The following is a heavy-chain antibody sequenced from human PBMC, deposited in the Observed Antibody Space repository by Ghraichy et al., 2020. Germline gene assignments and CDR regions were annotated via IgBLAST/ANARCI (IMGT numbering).Heavy chain of an antibody. D-gene: IGHD2/OR15-2a*01. Sequence: SETLSLTCTVTGDSINSRSHYWGWVRQSPGKGLEWVGSFYYSGSTYYNPSLKSRATISVDTSTNQFCLKLTSVTAADTAVYYCTTSLNRDYYYMDVWGAGTTVTVSS. J-gene: IGHJ6*03. CDR3: TTSLNRDYYYMDV. CDR2: FYYSGST. V-gene: IGHV4-39*01. CDR1: GDSINSRSHY.